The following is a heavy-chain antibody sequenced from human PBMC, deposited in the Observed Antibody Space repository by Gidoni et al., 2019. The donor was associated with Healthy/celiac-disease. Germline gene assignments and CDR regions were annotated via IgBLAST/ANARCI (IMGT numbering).Heavy chain of an antibody. CDR3: AKGFGATSYYYYGMDV. V-gene: IGHV3-43D*04. CDR2: ISWDGGST. CDR1: GFTFDAYA. J-gene: IGHJ6*02. D-gene: IGHD3-16*01. Sequence: EVQLVESGGVVVQPGGSLRLSCAASGFTFDAYAMHWVRQAPGKGLEWVSLISWDGGSTYYADSVKGRFTISRDNSKNSLYLQMNSLRAEDTALYYCAKGFGATSYYYYGMDVWGQGTTVTVSS.